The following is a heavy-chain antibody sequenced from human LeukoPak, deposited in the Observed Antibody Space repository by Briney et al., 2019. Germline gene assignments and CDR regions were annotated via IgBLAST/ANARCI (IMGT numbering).Heavy chain of an antibody. Sequence: SETLSLTCTVSGDSISTSNSYWGWIRQPPGKGLEWIGSIYYSGNTYYNASLKSRVTISVDTSKNQFSLKLSSVTAADTAVYYCARVTMIVAEGYYYYYMDVWGKGTTVTISS. CDR2: IYYSGNT. J-gene: IGHJ6*03. CDR1: GDSISTSNSY. D-gene: IGHD3-22*01. V-gene: IGHV4-39*01. CDR3: ARVTMIVAEGYYYYYMDV.